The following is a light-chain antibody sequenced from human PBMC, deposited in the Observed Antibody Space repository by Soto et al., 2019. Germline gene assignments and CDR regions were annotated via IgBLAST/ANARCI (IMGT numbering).Light chain of an antibody. CDR3: CSYTSTSALL. CDR2: EIS. Sequence: QSALTQPPSVSGSPGQSVTISCTGTRSDVGDYNRVSWYQQPPGTAPKFMIYEISNRPSGVPDRFSGSKSGNTASLTISGLQTEDEADYYCCSYTSTSALLFGGGTKLTVL. J-gene: IGLJ2*01. V-gene: IGLV2-18*02. CDR1: RSDVGDYNR.